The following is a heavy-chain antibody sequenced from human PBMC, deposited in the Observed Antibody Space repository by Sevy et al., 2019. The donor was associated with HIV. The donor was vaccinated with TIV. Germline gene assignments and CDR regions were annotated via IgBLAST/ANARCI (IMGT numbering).Heavy chain of an antibody. V-gene: IGHV3-7*03. Sequence: GGSLRLSCAASGFTFSSYWMSWVRQAPGKGLEWVANIKQDGSEKYYVDSVKGRFTISRDNAKNSLYLQMNSLRAEDTAVDYCAREGSPGYSSSWYLGAFDIWGQGTMVTVSS. J-gene: IGHJ3*02. D-gene: IGHD6-13*01. CDR1: GFTFSSYW. CDR2: IKQDGSEK. CDR3: AREGSPGYSSSWYLGAFDI.